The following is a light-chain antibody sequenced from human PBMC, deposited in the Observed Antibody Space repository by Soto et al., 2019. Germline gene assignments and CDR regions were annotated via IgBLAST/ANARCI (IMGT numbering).Light chain of an antibody. CDR1: QSISSW. J-gene: IGKJ1*01. CDR3: QQYNSYSRT. V-gene: IGKV1-5*03. CDR2: KSF. Sequence: IQMTESPSTLSALVGDRVTITCRASQSISSWLAWYQQKPGKAPKLLIYKSFSLESGVPSRFSGSGSGTEFTLTISSLQPDDFATYYCQQYNSYSRTFGQGTKVESK.